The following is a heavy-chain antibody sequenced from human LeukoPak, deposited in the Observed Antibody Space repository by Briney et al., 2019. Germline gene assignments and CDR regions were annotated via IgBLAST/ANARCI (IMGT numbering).Heavy chain of an antibody. CDR1: GFTFSSYA. V-gene: IGHV3-23*01. D-gene: IGHD3-10*01. CDR2: ISGSGTST. Sequence: GGSLRLSCAASGFTFSSYAMSWVRQAPGKGLEWVSAISGSGTSTYYADSVKGRFTISRDNSKNTLYLQMNSLRAEDTAVYYCAKCLWFGELLSPFDYRGQGTLVTVSS. CDR3: AKCLWFGELLSPFDY. J-gene: IGHJ4*02.